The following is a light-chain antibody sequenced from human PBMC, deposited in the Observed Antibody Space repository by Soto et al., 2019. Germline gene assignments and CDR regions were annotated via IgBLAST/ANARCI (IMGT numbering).Light chain of an antibody. CDR1: QSVSNNY. V-gene: IGKV3-20*01. J-gene: IGKJ4*01. Sequence: EIVLTQSPGTLSLSPGERATLSCRASQSVSNNYLAWYQQKPGQAPRLLIYGASSRATGIPDRFSGSGSGTDFTLTISRLAPEDFTMYYCQQYGSSPLTFGGGTKVEIK. CDR3: QQYGSSPLT. CDR2: GAS.